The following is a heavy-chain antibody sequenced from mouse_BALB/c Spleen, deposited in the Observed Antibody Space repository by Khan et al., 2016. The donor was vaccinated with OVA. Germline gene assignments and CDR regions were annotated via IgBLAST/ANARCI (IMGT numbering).Heavy chain of an antibody. Sequence: EVQLVESGGGLVKPGGSLKLSCAASGFTFSTYAMYWVRQTPEKRLEWVATINSDGDYTYYPDSVTGRSTISRDNANNTLYLQMSSLRSEDTAMYYCARSPYGNFAYWGQGTLVTVSA. CDR3: ARSPYGNFAY. J-gene: IGHJ3*01. CDR2: INSDGDYT. D-gene: IGHD2-1*01. V-gene: IGHV5-9-3*01. CDR1: GFTFSTYA.